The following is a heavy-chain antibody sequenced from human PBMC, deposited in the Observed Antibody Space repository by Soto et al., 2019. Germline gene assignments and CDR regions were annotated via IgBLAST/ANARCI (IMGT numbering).Heavy chain of an antibody. V-gene: IGHV3-30*04. CDR3: ARDRDSGYDYYYYYGMDV. D-gene: IGHD5-12*01. Sequence: GGSLRLSCAASGFTFSSYAMHWVRQAPGKGLEWVAVISYDGSNKYYADSVKGRFTISRDNSKNTLYLQMNSLRAEDTAVYYCARDRDSGYDYYYYYGMDVWGQGTTVTVSS. CDR1: GFTFSSYA. CDR2: ISYDGSNK. J-gene: IGHJ6*02.